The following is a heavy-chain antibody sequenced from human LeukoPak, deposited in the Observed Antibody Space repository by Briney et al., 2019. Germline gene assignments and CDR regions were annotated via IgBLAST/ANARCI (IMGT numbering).Heavy chain of an antibody. V-gene: IGHV4-30-2*01. Sequence: SETLSLTCAVSGGSISRGGYSWSWIRQPPGTGLEWIEYIYHSGSTYYNPSLKSRVTISVDRSKNQFSLKLSSGTAADTAVYYCARAIDYGDRYYWDYWGQGTLVTVSS. CDR2: IYHSGST. J-gene: IGHJ4*02. D-gene: IGHD4-17*01. CDR3: ARAIDYGDRYYWDY. CDR1: GGSISRGGYS.